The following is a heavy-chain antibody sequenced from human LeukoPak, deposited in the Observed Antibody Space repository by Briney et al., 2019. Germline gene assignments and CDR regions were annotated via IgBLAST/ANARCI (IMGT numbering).Heavy chain of an antibody. CDR3: ARGYDTTGYFSY. Sequence: ASVKVSCKTSGFTFSAYGIAWVRQAPGQGLEWMGWIDTNTGNPTYAQGFIGRFVFSLDTSVTTAYLQISSLKAEDTAVYYCARGYDTTGYFSYWGQGTLVAVSS. CDR1: GFTFSAYG. V-gene: IGHV7-4-1*02. J-gene: IGHJ4*02. CDR2: IDTNTGNP. D-gene: IGHD3-22*01.